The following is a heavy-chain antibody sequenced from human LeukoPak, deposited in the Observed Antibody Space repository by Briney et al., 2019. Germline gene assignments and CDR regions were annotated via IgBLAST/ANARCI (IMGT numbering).Heavy chain of an antibody. CDR3: ARDGSAVVTLFDAFDI. D-gene: IGHD4-23*01. CDR1: GYSISSGYY. J-gene: IGHJ3*02. Sequence: SETLSLTCTVSGYSISSGYYWGWIRQPPGKGLEWIGSIYHSGSTYYNPSLKSRVTISVDTSKNQFSLKLSSVTAADTAVYYCARDGSAVVTLFDAFDIWGQGTMVTVSS. V-gene: IGHV4-38-2*02. CDR2: IYHSGST.